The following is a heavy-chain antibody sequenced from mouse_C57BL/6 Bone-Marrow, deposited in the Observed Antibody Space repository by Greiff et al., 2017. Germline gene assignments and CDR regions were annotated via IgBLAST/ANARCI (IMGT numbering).Heavy chain of an antibody. V-gene: IGHV1-47*01. J-gene: IGHJ2*01. CDR1: GYTFTTYP. CDR3: ARSSTCFYYFDY. Sequence: QVQLQQSGAELVKPGASVKMSCKASGYTFTTYPIEWMKQNHGKSLEWIGNFHPYNDDTKYNEKFKGKDTLTVEKSSNTVYLELSRLTSDDSAVYYCARSSTCFYYFDYWGQGTTLTVSA. CDR2: FHPYNDDT. D-gene: IGHD5-1*01.